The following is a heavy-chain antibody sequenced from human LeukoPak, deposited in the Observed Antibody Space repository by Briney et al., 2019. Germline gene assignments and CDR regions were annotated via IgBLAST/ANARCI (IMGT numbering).Heavy chain of an antibody. V-gene: IGHV1-2*02. D-gene: IGHD2-21*01. CDR3: ASRWGFDETGDY. Sequence: ASVKDSCKASGYTFTGYYMHWVRQAPGQGVEWMGWINPNSGGTNYAQKFQGRVTMTRDTSISTAYMELSRLRSDDTAVYYCASRWGFDETGDYWGQGTLVTVSS. CDR2: INPNSGGT. CDR1: GYTFTGYY. J-gene: IGHJ4*02.